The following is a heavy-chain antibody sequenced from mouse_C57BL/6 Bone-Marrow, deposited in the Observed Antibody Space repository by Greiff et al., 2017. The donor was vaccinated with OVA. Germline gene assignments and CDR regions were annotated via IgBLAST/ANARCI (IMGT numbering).Heavy chain of an antibody. V-gene: IGHV1-42*01. D-gene: IGHD1-1*01. Sequence: VQLQQSGPELVKPGASVKISCKASGYSFTGYYMNWVKQSPEKSLEWIGEINPSTGGTTYNQKFKAKATLTADKSSSTAYMELRSLTSEDSAVYFCASRIYYYGSTCPFYWYFDVWGTGTTVTVSS. CDR2: INPSTGGT. CDR3: ASRIYYYGSTCPFYWYFDV. J-gene: IGHJ1*03. CDR1: GYSFTGYY.